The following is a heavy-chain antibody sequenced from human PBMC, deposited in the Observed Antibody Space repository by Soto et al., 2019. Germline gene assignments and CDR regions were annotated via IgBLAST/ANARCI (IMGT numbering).Heavy chain of an antibody. V-gene: IGHV2-5*02. CDR2: IYWDDDK. Sequence: QITLRESGPPLVKPTQTLTLTCTFSGFSLSTSGVGVGWIRQPPGKALEWPALIYWDDDKRHSPFMTSRLTNTNITSKYQVVRTMTNMDPVDTSSYYCAHRLYCIRPSYSFDYWGQGTLVTVSS. CDR1: GFSLSTSGVG. D-gene: IGHD2-2*01. CDR3: AHRLYCIRPSYSFDY. J-gene: IGHJ4*02.